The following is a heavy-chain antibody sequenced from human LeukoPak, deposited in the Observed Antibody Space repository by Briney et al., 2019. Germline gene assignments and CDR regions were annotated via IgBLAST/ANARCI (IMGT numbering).Heavy chain of an antibody. V-gene: IGHV3-23*01. Sequence: GGSLRLSCAASGFTFSSYGMSWVRQAPGKGLEWVSAISGSGGSTYYADSVKGRFTISRDNSKNTLYLQMNSLRAEDTAVYYCAKDRSVGATSLWYFDYWGQGTLVTVSS. CDR1: GFTFSSYG. CDR3: AKDRSVGATSLWYFDY. CDR2: ISGSGGST. D-gene: IGHD1-26*01. J-gene: IGHJ4*02.